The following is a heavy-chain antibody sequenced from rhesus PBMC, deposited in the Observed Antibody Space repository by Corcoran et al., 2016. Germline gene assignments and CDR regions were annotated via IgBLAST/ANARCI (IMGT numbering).Heavy chain of an antibody. Sequence: QVQLQESGPGRVKPSETLSLTCDVSGGSLSSSNWWSWLRQPPGKGLEWIGGIYSNSERTNYNPSLKSRVTISKDTSKNQFSLKLSSVTAADTAVYYCARHCTSTTCYHYSLDVWGRGVLVTVSS. J-gene: IGHJ5-2*02. CDR2: IYSNSERT. CDR1: GGSLSSSNW. CDR3: ARHCTSTTCYHYSLDV. D-gene: IGHD2-2*01. V-gene: IGHV4S12*01.